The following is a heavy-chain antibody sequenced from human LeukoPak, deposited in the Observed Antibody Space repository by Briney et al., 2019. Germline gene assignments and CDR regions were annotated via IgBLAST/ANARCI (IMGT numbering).Heavy chain of an antibody. D-gene: IGHD4-17*01. CDR2: ISISSSYI. Sequence: GGSLRLSCAASGFTFSSYEMNWVRQAPGKGLEWVSSISISSSYIYYADSVKGRFAISRDNAENSLYLQMNSLRAEDTAVYYCAPFNPGDYGGFVYWGQGTLVIVSS. CDR1: GFTFSSYE. J-gene: IGHJ4*02. CDR3: APFNPGDYGGFVY. V-gene: IGHV3-21*01.